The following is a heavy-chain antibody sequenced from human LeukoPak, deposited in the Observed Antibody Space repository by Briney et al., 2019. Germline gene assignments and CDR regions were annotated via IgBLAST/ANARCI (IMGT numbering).Heavy chain of an antibody. J-gene: IGHJ6*02. CDR3: VRDRVDSSGYYYYYGLDV. Sequence: PSETLSLTCTVSGGSISSSSYYWGWIRQPPGKGLEWIGSIYYSGSTYYNPSLKSRLNMSVDTSKNEFSLKLRSVTAADTAVYYCVRDRVDSSGYYYYYGLDVWGQGTTVTVSS. V-gene: IGHV4-39*07. CDR1: GGSISSSSYY. CDR2: IYYSGST. D-gene: IGHD3-22*01.